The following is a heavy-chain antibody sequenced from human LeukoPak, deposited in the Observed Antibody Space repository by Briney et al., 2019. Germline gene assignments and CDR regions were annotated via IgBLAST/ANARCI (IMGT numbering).Heavy chain of an antibody. J-gene: IGHJ4*02. CDR2: ISGSSSTI. CDR3: AGYCSGGSCYPIGLSY. V-gene: IGHV3-48*02. D-gene: IGHD2-15*01. Sequence: GGSLRLSCAASGFTFSSYSMNWVRQAPGKGLEWVSYISGSSSTIYYADSVKGRFTISRDNAKNSQYLQMNSLRDEDTAVYYCAGYCSGGSCYPIGLSYWGQGTLVTVSS. CDR1: GFTFSSYS.